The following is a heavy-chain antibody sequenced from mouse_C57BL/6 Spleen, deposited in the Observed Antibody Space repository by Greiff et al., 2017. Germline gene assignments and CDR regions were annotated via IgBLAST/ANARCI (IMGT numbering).Heavy chain of an antibody. CDR1: GYTFTSYT. CDR3: ARGEGNYEWYFDV. D-gene: IGHD2-1*01. J-gene: IGHJ1*03. Sequence: VQLQQSGAELARPGASVKMSCKASGYTFTSYTMHWVKQRPGQGLEWIGYINPSSGYTKYNQKFKDKATLTADKSSSTAYMQLSSLTSEDSAVYYCARGEGNYEWYFDVWGTGTTVTVSS. V-gene: IGHV1-4*01. CDR2: INPSSGYT.